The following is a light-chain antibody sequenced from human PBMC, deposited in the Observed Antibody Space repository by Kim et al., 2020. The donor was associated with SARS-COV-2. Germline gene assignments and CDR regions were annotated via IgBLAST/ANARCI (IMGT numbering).Light chain of an antibody. CDR2: DAS. J-gene: IGKJ2*01. CDR1: QSVSSSN. CDR3: QQYGSSPYT. V-gene: IGKV3-20*01. Sequence: EIVLTQSPGTLSLSPGERATLSCRASQSVSSSNLAWYQQKPGQAPRLLIYDASSRASGIPDRFSGSGSGTDFTLTISRLESEDFVVYYCQQYGSSPYTFGQGTKLEI.